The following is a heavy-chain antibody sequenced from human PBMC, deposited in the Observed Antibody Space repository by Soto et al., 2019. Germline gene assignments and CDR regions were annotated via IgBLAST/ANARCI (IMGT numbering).Heavy chain of an antibody. V-gene: IGHV4-59*08. CDR2: NSYSGST. J-gene: IGHJ4*02. CDR3: ARHGGSYSFDY. Sequence: QVQLQESGPGLVKPSETLSLTCTVTGGSTSSYYGSWLLQPPGKGLEWIGYNSYSGSTDYNPSLKSRVTISVDTSKNQFSLKLSSATAADTAVYYCARHGGSYSFDYWGQRTLVTVSS. CDR1: GGSTSSYY. D-gene: IGHD1-26*01.